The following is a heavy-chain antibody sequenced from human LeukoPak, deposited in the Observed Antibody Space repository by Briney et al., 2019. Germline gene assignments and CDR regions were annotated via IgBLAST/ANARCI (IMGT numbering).Heavy chain of an antibody. D-gene: IGHD2-2*02. J-gene: IGHJ5*02. CDR2: IYYSGST. Sequence: PSETLSLTCTVSGGSISSGDYYWSWIRQPPGKGLEWIGYIYYSGSTYYNPSLKSRVTISVDTSKNQFSLKLSSVTAADTAVYYCARDLGYCSSTSCYTPNWFGPWGQGTLVTVSS. CDR3: ARDLGYCSSTSCYTPNWFGP. V-gene: IGHV4-30-4*01. CDR1: GGSISSGDYY.